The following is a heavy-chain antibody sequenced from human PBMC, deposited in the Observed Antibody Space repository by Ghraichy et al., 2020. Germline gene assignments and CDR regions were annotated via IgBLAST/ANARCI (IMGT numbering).Heavy chain of an antibody. CDR3: TTDQYGSGSYG. D-gene: IGHD3-10*01. CDR1: GFTFSNAW. Sequence: LSLTCAASGFTFSNAWMSWVRQAPGKGLEWVGRIKSKTDGGTTDYAAPVKGRFTISRDDSKNTLYLQMNSLKTEDTAVYYCTTDQYGSGSYGWGQGTLVTVSS. CDR2: IKSKTDGGTT. V-gene: IGHV3-15*01. J-gene: IGHJ4*02.